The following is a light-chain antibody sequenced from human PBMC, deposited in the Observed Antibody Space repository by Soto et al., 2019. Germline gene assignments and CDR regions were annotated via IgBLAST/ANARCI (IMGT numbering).Light chain of an antibody. Sequence: DIQMTQSPSTLSASIGDRVTITCRASESIRTWLAWYQHKPGKAPKFLIYDASTLESGVPSRFSGSGSGTEFTLTISSLQPDDSATYYCQQYETFSGTFGPGTKVDIK. CDR3: QQYETFSGT. CDR2: DAS. J-gene: IGKJ1*01. V-gene: IGKV1-5*01. CDR1: ESIRTW.